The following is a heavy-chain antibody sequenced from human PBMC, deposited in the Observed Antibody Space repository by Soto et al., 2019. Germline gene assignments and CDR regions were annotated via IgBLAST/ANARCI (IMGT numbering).Heavy chain of an antibody. CDR1: GGSFSGYY. V-gene: IGHV4-34*01. Sequence: QVQLQQWGAGLLKPSETLSLTCAVYGGSFSGYYWSWIRQPPGKGLEWIGEINHSGSTNYNPSLKSRVTISVDTSKNQFSLKLSSVTAADTAVYYCARGVPIVVVPAATSPVANWFDPWGQGTLVTVSS. D-gene: IGHD2-2*01. CDR3: ARGVPIVVVPAATSPVANWFDP. CDR2: INHSGST. J-gene: IGHJ5*02.